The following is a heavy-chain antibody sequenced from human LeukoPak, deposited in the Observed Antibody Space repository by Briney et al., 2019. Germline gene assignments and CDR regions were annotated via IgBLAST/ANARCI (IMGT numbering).Heavy chain of an antibody. CDR3: ARDNRYFDPGVYYYYGMDV. V-gene: IGHV4-39*07. J-gene: IGHJ6*02. CDR1: GGSISSSLYY. Sequence: SETLSLTCTVSGGSISSSLYYWGWIRQPPGKGLEWVGNIYYSGSTFYNPSLKSRVTISVDTSKSQFSLKLSSVTAANTAVYYCARDNRYFDPGVYYYYGMDVWGQGTTVTVSS. D-gene: IGHD3-9*01. CDR2: IYYSGST.